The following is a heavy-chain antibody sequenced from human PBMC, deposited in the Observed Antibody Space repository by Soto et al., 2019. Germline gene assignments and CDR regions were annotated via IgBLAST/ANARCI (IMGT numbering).Heavy chain of an antibody. CDR2: ISTYNGDT. CDR1: GYTFTTFG. V-gene: IGHV1-18*01. CDR3: AREYCANGVCYMVDY. D-gene: IGHD2-8*01. Sequence: ASVKVSCKTSGYTFTTFGISWVRQAPGQGLEWMGWISTYNGDTNYAQKFQGRVTMTTDTSTSTAYMELRSLRSDDTAVYYFAREYCANGVCYMVDYWGQGTLVTVSS. J-gene: IGHJ4*02.